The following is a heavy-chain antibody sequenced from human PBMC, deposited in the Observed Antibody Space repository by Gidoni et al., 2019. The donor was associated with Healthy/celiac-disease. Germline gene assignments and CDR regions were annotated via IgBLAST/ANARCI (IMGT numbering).Heavy chain of an antibody. CDR2: IWYDGSNK. D-gene: IGHD3-22*01. V-gene: IGHV3-33*01. Sequence: VRQAPGKGLEWVAVIWYDGSNKYYADSVKGRFTISRDNSKNTLYLQMNSLRAEDTAVYYCARDLTTMMSNDAFDIWGQGTMVTVSS. J-gene: IGHJ3*02. CDR3: ARDLTTMMSNDAFDI.